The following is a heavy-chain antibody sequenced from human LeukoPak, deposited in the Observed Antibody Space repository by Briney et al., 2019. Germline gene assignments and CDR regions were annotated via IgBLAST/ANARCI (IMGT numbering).Heavy chain of an antibody. D-gene: IGHD6-6*01. CDR1: GFTFSSYW. J-gene: IGHJ4*02. V-gene: IGHV3-7*01. CDR3: ASSSSSWADFDY. Sequence: PGGSLRLSCVASGFTFSSYWMSWVRQAPGKGLEWVANIQQDGSQRYYADSLKGRFTVYSDNAEISLYLQMNSLGAEDTGVYYCASSSSSWADFDYWGQGTLVTVSS. CDR2: IQQDGSQR.